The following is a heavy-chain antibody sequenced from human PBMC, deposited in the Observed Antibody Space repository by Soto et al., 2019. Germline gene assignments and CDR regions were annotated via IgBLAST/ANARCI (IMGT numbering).Heavy chain of an antibody. CDR2: ISAYNGNT. D-gene: IGHD5-12*01. CDR3: ARGRLVATSGTPPYGIDV. V-gene: IGHV1-18*01. Sequence: GASVKVSCKASGYTFTSYGISWVRQAPGQGLEWMGWISAYNGNTNYAQKLQGRVTMTTDTSTSTAYMELRSLRSDDTAVYYCARGRLVATSGTPPYGIDVRAQRTTDTGSS. J-gene: IGHJ6*02. CDR1: GYTFTSYG.